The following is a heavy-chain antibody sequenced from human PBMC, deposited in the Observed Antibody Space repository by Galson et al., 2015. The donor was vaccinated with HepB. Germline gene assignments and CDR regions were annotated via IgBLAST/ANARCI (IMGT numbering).Heavy chain of an antibody. CDR3: ARVGGGGQWLVQGFDY. CDR2: IYSGGST. J-gene: IGHJ4*02. V-gene: IGHV3-66*01. Sequence: SLRLSCAASGFTVSSNYMSWVRQAPGKGLEWVSVIYSGGSTYYADSVKGRFTISRDNSKNTLYLQMNSLRAEDTAVYYCARVGGGGQWLVQGFDYWGQGTLVTVSS. CDR1: GFTVSSNY. D-gene: IGHD6-19*01.